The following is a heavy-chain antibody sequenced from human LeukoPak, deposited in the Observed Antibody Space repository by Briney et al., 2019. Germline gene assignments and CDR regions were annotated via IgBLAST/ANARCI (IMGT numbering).Heavy chain of an antibody. CDR3: AKVDGVRAAPGRGRVDS. Sequence: QSGGSLRLSCAASGFAFSSYAMTWVRQAPGKGLEWVSGISGSGGSTYDADSVKGRFTVSRDNSKSTLYLQLNSLRAEDTAVYYCAKVDGVRAAPGRGRVDSWGQGTLVTVSS. V-gene: IGHV3-23*01. CDR1: GFAFSSYA. D-gene: IGHD6-13*01. CDR2: ISGSGGST. J-gene: IGHJ4*02.